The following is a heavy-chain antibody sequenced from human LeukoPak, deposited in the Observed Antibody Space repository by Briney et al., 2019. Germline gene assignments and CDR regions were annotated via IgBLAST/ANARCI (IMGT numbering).Heavy chain of an antibody. V-gene: IGHV3-7*03. CDR3: ASAPPYCSSTSCYDY. Sequence: GGSLRLSCAASGFTFSSYWMSWVRQAPGKVLEWVANIKQDGSEKYYVDSVKGRFTISRDNAKNSLYLQMNSLRAEDTAVYYCASAPPYCSSTSCYDYWGQGTLVTVSS. D-gene: IGHD2-2*01. CDR1: GFTFSSYW. CDR2: IKQDGSEK. J-gene: IGHJ4*02.